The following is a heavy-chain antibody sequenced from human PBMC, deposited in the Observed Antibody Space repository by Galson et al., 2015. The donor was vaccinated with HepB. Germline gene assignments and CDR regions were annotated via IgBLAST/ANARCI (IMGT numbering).Heavy chain of an antibody. CDR3: ARGKRERVGRYSSSSDYYYYYMDV. J-gene: IGHJ6*03. D-gene: IGHD6-6*01. V-gene: IGHV1-8*01. CDR2: MNPNSGNT. CDR1: GYTFTSYD. Sequence: SVKVSCKASGYTFTSYDINWVRQATGQGLEWMGWMNPNSGNTGYAQKFQGRVTMTRNTSISTAYMELSSLRSEDTAVYYCARGKRERVGRYSSSSDYYYYYMDVWGKGTTVTVSS.